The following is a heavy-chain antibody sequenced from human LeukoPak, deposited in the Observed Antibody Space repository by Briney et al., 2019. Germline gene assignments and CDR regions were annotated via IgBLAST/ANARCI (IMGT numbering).Heavy chain of an antibody. V-gene: IGHV3-21*01. D-gene: IGHD5-24*01. Sequence: PGGSLRLSCAASGFTFSSYSMNWVRQSPGKGLEWVSSISSSSSYIYYADSVKGRFTISRDNAKNSLYLQMNSLRAEDTAVYYCARTDGYKPSEYFQHWGQGTLVTGSS. CDR1: GFTFSSYS. CDR2: ISSSSSYI. J-gene: IGHJ1*01. CDR3: ARTDGYKPSEYFQH.